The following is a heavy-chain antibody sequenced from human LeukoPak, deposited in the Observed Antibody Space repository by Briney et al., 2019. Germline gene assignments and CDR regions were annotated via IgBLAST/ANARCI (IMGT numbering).Heavy chain of an antibody. CDR3: ARGRDCSGGSCYHALLDY. CDR2: IIPIFGTA. Sequence: SVKVSCKASGGTFSSYAISWVRQAPRQGLEWMGGIIPIFGTANYVQKFQGRVTITTDESTSTAYMELTSLRSEDKAVYYCARGRDCSGGSCYHALLDYWGQGTLVTVSS. D-gene: IGHD2-15*01. CDR1: GGTFSSYA. J-gene: IGHJ4*02. V-gene: IGHV1-69*05.